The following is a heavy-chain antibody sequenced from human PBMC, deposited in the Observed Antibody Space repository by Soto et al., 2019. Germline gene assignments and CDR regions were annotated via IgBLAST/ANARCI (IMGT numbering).Heavy chain of an antibody. V-gene: IGHV4-59*01. CDR2: IYYSGST. Sequence: SETLSLTCTVSGGSISSYYWSWIRQPPGKGLEWIGYIYYSGSTNYNPSLKSRVTISVDTSKNQFSLKLSSVTAADTAVYYCARVVNYDFWSGYFDYWGQGTLVTVSS. D-gene: IGHD3-3*01. J-gene: IGHJ4*02. CDR1: GGSISSYY. CDR3: ARVVNYDFWSGYFDY.